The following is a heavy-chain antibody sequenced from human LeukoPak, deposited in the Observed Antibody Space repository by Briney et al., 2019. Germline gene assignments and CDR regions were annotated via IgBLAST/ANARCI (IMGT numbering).Heavy chain of an antibody. CDR3: AGKDFWSGYSVNY. Sequence: PSEALSLTCTVSGGSISSYYWSWIRQPPGKGLEWIGYIYYSGSTNYNPPLKSRVTISVDTSKNQFSLKLSSVTAADTAVYYCAGKDFWSGYSVNYWGQGTLVTVSS. CDR1: GGSISSYY. CDR2: IYYSGST. J-gene: IGHJ4*02. V-gene: IGHV4-59*01. D-gene: IGHD3-3*01.